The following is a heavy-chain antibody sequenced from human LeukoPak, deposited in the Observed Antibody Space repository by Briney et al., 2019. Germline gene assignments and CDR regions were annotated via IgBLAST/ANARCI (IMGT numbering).Heavy chain of an antibody. V-gene: IGHV3-30*14. Sequence: GGSLRLSCAASGFTFSSYAMHWVRQAPGKGLEWVAVISYDGSNKYYADSVKGRFTISRDNSKNTLYLQMNSLRAEDTAVYYCASPGALAPYDSSGYYLRYWGQGTLVTVSS. CDR2: ISYDGSNK. CDR1: GFTFSSYA. CDR3: ASPGALAPYDSSGYYLRY. D-gene: IGHD3-22*01. J-gene: IGHJ4*02.